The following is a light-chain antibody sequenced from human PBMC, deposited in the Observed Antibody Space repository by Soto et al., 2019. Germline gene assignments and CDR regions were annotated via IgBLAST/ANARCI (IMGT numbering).Light chain of an antibody. V-gene: IGKV3-20*01. J-gene: IGKJ5*01. CDR1: QSVGTY. CDR3: QQYVASHPIT. Sequence: EIVLTQSPGTLSLSLGQRATLSCRASQSVGTYLAWYQQKPGQPPRLLISVASSRATGIPDRFSGSGSGTEFTLTISRVEAEDFAVSYCQQYVASHPITFGQGTRLDIK. CDR2: VAS.